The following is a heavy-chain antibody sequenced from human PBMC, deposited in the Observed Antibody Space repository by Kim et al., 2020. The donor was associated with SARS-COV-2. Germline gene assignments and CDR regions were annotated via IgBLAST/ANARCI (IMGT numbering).Heavy chain of an antibody. D-gene: IGHD6-19*01. V-gene: IGHV1-2*02. CDR2: INPNSGGT. Sequence: ASVKVSCKASGYTFTGYYMHWVRQAPGQGLEWMGWINPNSGGTNYAQKFQGRVTMTRDTSISTAYMELSRLRSDDTAVYYCARGDSGWPRETKGYYFDYWGQGTLVTVSS. J-gene: IGHJ4*02. CDR1: GYTFTGYY. CDR3: ARGDSGWPRETKGYYFDY.